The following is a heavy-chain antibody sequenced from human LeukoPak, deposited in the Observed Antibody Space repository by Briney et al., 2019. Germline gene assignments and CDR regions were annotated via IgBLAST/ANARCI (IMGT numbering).Heavy chain of an antibody. CDR3: ASNSGSYSHYYYGMDV. CDR2: INHSGST. D-gene: IGHD1-26*01. Sequence: SETLSLTCAVYGGSFSGYYWSWIRQPPGKGLEWIGEINHSGSTNYNPSLKSRVTISVDTSKNQFSLKLSSVTAADTAVYYCASNSGSYSHYYYGMDVWGQGTTVTVSS. J-gene: IGHJ6*02. CDR1: GGSFSGYY. V-gene: IGHV4-34*01.